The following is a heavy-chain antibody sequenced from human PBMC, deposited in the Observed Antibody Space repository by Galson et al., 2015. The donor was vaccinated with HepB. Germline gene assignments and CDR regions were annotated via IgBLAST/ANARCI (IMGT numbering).Heavy chain of an antibody. CDR3: ARLNLRYYYYMDV. V-gene: IGHV4-59*08. CDR2: IYYSGST. J-gene: IGHJ6*03. CDR1: GGSINSYY. Sequence: ETLSLTCTVSGGSINSYYWSWIRQPPGKGLEWIGYIYYSGSTNYNPSLKSRVTISVDTSKNQFSLKLSSVTAADTAVYYCARLNLRYYYYMDVWGKGTTVTVSS. D-gene: IGHD1-14*01.